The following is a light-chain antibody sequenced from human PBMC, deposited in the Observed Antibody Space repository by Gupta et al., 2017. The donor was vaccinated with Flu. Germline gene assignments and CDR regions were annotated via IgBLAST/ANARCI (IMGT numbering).Light chain of an antibody. Sequence: PSSVSASVGDRVIITCRASQGLRDWLAWYQQKPGKAPTLLIYAVSSLHSGVPSRFRGSGSGTDFTLTITSLQPEDFATYYCQQANSFPPTFGQGTRVEIK. CDR1: QGLRDW. CDR2: AVS. V-gene: IGKV1-12*01. J-gene: IGKJ1*01. CDR3: QQANSFPPT.